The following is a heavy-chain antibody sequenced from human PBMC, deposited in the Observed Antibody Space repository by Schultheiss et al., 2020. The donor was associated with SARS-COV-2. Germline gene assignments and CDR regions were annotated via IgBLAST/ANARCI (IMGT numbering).Heavy chain of an antibody. J-gene: IGHJ4*02. V-gene: IGHV3-33*06. CDR1: GFTFSSYG. Sequence: GGSLRLSCAASGFTFSSYGMHWVRQAPGKGLEWVAVIWYDGSNKYYADSVKGRFTMSRDNSKNTLYLEMNSLRAEDTALYYCAKHPGYLMSKYYFDYWGQGTLGTVSS. CDR2: IWYDGSNK. CDR3: AKHPGYLMSKYYFDY. D-gene: IGHD5/OR15-5a*01.